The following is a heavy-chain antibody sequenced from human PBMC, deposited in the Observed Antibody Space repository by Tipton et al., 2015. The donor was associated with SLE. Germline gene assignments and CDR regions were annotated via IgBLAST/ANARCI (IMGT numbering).Heavy chain of an antibody. Sequence: GSLRLSCAASGFIFSTYSMHWVRQSPGEGPEWVSRINSDGITTNYADSVKGRFTISRDNAEKTLFLQMNSLRVEDTAVYYCAREGKGSTGYFQDWGQGTLVTASS. V-gene: IGHV3-74*01. CDR1: GFIFSTYS. CDR2: INSDGITT. CDR3: AREGKGSTGYFQD. D-gene: IGHD7-27*01. J-gene: IGHJ1*01.